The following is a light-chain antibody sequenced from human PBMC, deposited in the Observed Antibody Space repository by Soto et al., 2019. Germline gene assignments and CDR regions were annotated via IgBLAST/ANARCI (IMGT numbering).Light chain of an antibody. CDR2: LNSDGSH. J-gene: IGLJ1*01. CDR3: QTWATGIRV. CDR1: SGHNTYA. Sequence: QPVLTQSPSASASLGASVNLTCTLSSGHNTYAITWHQQQPEKGPRYLMKLNSDGSHSKGDGISDRFSGSSSGAERYLTISSLQSEDEADYYCQTWATGIRVFGTGTKLTRP. V-gene: IGLV4-69*01.